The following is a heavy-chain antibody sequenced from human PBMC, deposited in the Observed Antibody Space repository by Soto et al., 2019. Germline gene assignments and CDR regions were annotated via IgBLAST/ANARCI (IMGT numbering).Heavy chain of an antibody. CDR1: GFTFSSYE. CDR2: ISSSGSTI. D-gene: IGHD2-2*02. CDR3: ARDSEVVVPAAIVSYFDY. Sequence: GGSLRLSCAASGFTFSSYEMNWVRQAPGKGLEWVSYISSSGSTIYYADSVKGRFTISRDNAKNSLYLQMNSLRAKDTAVYYCARDSEVVVPAAIVSYFDYWGQGTLVTVSS. J-gene: IGHJ4*02. V-gene: IGHV3-48*03.